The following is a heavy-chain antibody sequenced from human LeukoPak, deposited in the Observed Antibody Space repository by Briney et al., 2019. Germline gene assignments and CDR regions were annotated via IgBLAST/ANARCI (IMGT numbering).Heavy chain of an antibody. Sequence: PGGSLRLSCAASGFTVSSTYMGWVRQSPGKGLEWVSVVYKDGKMFYIDSVKGRFAISRDTSKNTVYLQMNNLRAEDTAVYYCASRHCSGGDCYLAGADPFDHWGQGTLVTVSS. D-gene: IGHD2-21*01. V-gene: IGHV3-53*01. CDR1: GFTVSSTY. CDR3: ASRHCSGGDCYLAGADPFDH. J-gene: IGHJ4*02. CDR2: VYKDGKM.